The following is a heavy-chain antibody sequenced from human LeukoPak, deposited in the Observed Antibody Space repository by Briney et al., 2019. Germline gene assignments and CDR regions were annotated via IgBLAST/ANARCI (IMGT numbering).Heavy chain of an antibody. J-gene: IGHJ1*01. CDR1: GGSISSSSYY. CDR2: IYYSGST. V-gene: IGHV4-39*01. D-gene: IGHD6-13*01. CDR3: ARPSTYSSSWYIAEYFQH. Sequence: SETLSLTCTVSGGSISSSSYYWGWIRQPPGKGLEWIGSIYYSGSTYYNPSLKSRVTISVDTSKNQFSLKLSSVTAADTAVYYCARPSTYSSSWYIAEYFQHWGQGTLVTVSS.